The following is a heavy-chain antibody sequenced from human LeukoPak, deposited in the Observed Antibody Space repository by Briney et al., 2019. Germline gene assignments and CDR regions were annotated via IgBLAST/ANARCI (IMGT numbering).Heavy chain of an antibody. J-gene: IGHJ5*02. D-gene: IGHD1-26*01. Sequence: SVKVSCKASGGTLNTHIFTWVRQAPGQGLEWMGKITPIIDSSKYAQKFQGRLTITADRSSGTVYMELSSLRSEDTAVYYCARVNLRGSQYNWFDPWGQGTLVTVSS. CDR2: ITPIIDSS. CDR3: ARVNLRGSQYNWFDP. V-gene: IGHV1-69*08. CDR1: GGTLNTHI.